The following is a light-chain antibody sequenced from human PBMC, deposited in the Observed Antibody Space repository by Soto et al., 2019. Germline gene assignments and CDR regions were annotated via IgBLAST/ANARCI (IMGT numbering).Light chain of an antibody. CDR1: QSFSSSY. V-gene: IGKV3-20*01. J-gene: IGKJ2*01. Sequence: EIVLTQSPGTLSLSPGERATLSCRASQSFSSSYLAWYQQKPGQAPRLLIYGTSTRATGIPDRFSGSGSQTDFTLTISRLEPEDYAVYYCQLYDSSSYTFGQGTKLEIK. CDR3: QLYDSSSYT. CDR2: GTS.